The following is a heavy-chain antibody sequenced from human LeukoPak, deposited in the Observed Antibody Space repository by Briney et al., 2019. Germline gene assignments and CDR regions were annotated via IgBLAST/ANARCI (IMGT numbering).Heavy chain of an antibody. D-gene: IGHD2-15*01. J-gene: IGHJ4*02. CDR3: AREYCSGGSCYPIFAY. CDR2: ISAYNGNT. V-gene: IGHV1-18*01. CDR1: GYTFTSYG. Sequence: ASVKVSCKASGYTFTSYGISWVRQAPGQGLEWMGWISAYNGNTNYAQKLQGRVTMTTDTSTSTAYMELRSLRSDDTAVYYCAREYCSGGSCYPIFAYWGQGTLVTVSS.